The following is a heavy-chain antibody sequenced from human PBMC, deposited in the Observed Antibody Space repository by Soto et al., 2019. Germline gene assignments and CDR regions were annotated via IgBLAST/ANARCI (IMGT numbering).Heavy chain of an antibody. CDR2: ISGSGGNT. J-gene: IGHJ6*02. V-gene: IGHV3-23*01. D-gene: IGHD2-15*01. CDR1: GFTFSSYA. Sequence: GGSLRLSCAASGFTFSSYAMSWVRQAPGKGLEWVSGISGSGGNTNYADSVRGRLTISRDNSKNTLYLQMDSLRAEDTAVYYCAKELGYCSGGSCSDYYYGMDVWGQGTTVTVSS. CDR3: AKELGYCSGGSCSDYYYGMDV.